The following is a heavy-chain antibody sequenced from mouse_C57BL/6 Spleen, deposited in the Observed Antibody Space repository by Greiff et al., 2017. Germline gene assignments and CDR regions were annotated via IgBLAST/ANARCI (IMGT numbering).Heavy chain of an antibody. J-gene: IGHJ2*01. CDR3: ARCYYSNCADY. V-gene: IGHV1-81*01. Sequence: VQLQESGAELARPGASVKLSCKASGYTFTSYGISWVKQRTGQGLEWIGEIYPRSGNTYYNEKFKGKATLTADKSSSTAYMELRSLTSEDSAVYFCARCYYSNCADYWGQGTTLTVSS. D-gene: IGHD2-5*01. CDR1: GYTFTSYG. CDR2: IYPRSGNT.